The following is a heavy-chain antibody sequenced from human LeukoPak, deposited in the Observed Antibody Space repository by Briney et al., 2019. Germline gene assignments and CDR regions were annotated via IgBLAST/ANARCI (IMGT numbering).Heavy chain of an antibody. CDR2: ISTYNGNT. D-gene: IGHD6-13*01. CDR1: GYTFTSYG. CDR3: ARDLPYSSSWESIDY. Sequence: ASVKVSCKASGYTFTSYGIIWMRQAPGQGLEWMGWISTYNGNTNYAQKIQGRVTMTTDTSTSTAYMELRSPRSDDTAVYYCARDLPYSSSWESIDYWGQGTLVTVSS. J-gene: IGHJ4*02. V-gene: IGHV1-18*01.